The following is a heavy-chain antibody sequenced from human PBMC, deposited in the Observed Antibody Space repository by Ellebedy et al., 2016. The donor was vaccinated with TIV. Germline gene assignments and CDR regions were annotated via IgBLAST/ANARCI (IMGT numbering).Heavy chain of an antibody. CDR3: ARHSPGRRNFDY. CDR1: GGSISSGGYY. J-gene: IGHJ4*02. D-gene: IGHD6-25*01. Sequence: MPSETLSLTCTVSGGSISSGGYYWSWIRQPPGKGLEWIGEINHSGSTNYNPSLKSRVTISVDTSKNQFSLKLSSVTAADTAVYYCARHSPGRRNFDYWGQGTLVTVSS. CDR2: INHSGST. V-gene: IGHV4-39*01.